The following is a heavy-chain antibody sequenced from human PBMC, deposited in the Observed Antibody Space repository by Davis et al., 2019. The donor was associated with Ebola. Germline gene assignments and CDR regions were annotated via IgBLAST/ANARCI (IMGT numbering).Heavy chain of an antibody. CDR1: GFTFSSYR. CDR3: ARGWLRGWFDP. CDR2: INSDGSIT. J-gene: IGHJ5*02. V-gene: IGHV3-74*01. D-gene: IGHD5-12*01. Sequence: GESLKISCAASGFTFSSYRMPCVRQAPAKGLVWVARINSDGSITGYADSVKGRFTISRDNAKNTLYLQMNSLRAEDTAVYYCARGWLRGWFDPWGQGTLVTVAS.